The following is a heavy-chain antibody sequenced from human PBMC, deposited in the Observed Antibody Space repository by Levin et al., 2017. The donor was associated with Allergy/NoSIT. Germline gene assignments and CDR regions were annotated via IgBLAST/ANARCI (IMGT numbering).Heavy chain of an antibody. V-gene: IGHV3-23*01. CDR3: AKTATSYCGGDCYSFQYFQH. J-gene: IGHJ1*01. D-gene: IGHD2-21*01. CDR2: ISGSGGST. CDR1: GFTFSSYA. Sequence: PGGSLRLSCAASGFTFSSYAMSWVRQAPGKGLEWVSAISGSGGSTYYADSVKGRFTISRDNSKNTLYLQMNSLRAEDTAVYYCAKTATSYCGGDCYSFQYFQHWGQGTLVTVSS.